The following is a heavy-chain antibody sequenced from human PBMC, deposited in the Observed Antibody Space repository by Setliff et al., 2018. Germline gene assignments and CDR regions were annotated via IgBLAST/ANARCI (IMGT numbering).Heavy chain of an antibody. CDR3: ATLLANYGSGMDV. V-gene: IGHV4-38-2*01. CDR2: IFQSGNT. J-gene: IGHJ6*02. Sequence: SETLSLTCAVSGSSIISDYYWVWIRQPPGRGLEWIGSIFQSGNTYYNPSLKSRVTISVDTSRNQFSLKVYSVTAADTAVYYCATLLANYGSGMDVWGQGTTVTVSS. D-gene: IGHD3-10*01. CDR1: GSSIISDYY.